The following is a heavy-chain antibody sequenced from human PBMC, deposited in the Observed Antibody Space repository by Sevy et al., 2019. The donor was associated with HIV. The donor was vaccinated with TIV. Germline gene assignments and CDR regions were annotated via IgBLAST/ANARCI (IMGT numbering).Heavy chain of an antibody. J-gene: IGHJ6*02. CDR2: VWWNCGAM. V-gene: IGHV3-9*01. Sequence: SPRPSCSNLGFAFGDYALHWVPGAPRKGLEWVRGVWWNCGAMDYAASVKGRFTISRDHAKSSLYLQMNSQRAEDTALYYCAKDINRGCDSINCYTYYYYYGLDAWGQGTTVTVSS. CDR1: GFAFGDYA. CDR3: AKDINRGCDSINCYTYYYYYGLDA. D-gene: IGHD2-2*02.